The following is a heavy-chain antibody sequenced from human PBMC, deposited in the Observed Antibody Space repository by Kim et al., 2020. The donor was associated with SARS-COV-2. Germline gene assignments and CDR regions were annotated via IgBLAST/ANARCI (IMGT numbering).Heavy chain of an antibody. CDR1: GFTFGDYA. CDR2: IRSKAYGGTT. CDR3: TRGYYGSGSYYRLDY. V-gene: IGHV3-49*03. J-gene: IGHJ4*02. D-gene: IGHD3-10*01. Sequence: GGSLRLSCTASGFTFGDYAMSWFRQAPGKGLEWVGFIRSKAYGGTTEYAASVKGRFTISRDDSKSIAYLQMNSLKTEDTAVYYCTRGYYGSGSYYRLDYWGQGTLVTVSS.